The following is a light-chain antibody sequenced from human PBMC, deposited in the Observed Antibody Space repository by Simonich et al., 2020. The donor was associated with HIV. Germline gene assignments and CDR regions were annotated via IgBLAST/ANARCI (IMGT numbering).Light chain of an antibody. CDR2: EDI. J-gene: IGLJ3*02. CDR1: ALPKEY. CDR3: YSTDSSGNHRV. Sequence: SYELTQPPSVSVSPGQTARITCSGDALPKEYAYWYQQKSGQAPVLVLDEDIKLPSWYPERFSGSSSGTMATLTISGAQVEDEADYYCYSTDSSGNHRVFGGGTKLTVL. V-gene: IGLV3-10*01.